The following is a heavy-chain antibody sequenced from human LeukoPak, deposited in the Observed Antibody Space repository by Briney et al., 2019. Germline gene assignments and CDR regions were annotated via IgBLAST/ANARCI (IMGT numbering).Heavy chain of an antibody. CDR2: INHSGST. V-gene: IGHV4-34*01. D-gene: IGHD5-12*01. CDR1: GGSFSGYY. CDR3: ARLVATSPRFDY. J-gene: IGHJ4*02. Sequence: SETLSLTCAVYGGSFSGYYWSWIRQPPGRGLEWIGEINHSGSTNYNPSLKSRVTISVDTSKNQFSLKLSSVTAADTAVYYCARLVATSPRFDYWGQGTLVTVSS.